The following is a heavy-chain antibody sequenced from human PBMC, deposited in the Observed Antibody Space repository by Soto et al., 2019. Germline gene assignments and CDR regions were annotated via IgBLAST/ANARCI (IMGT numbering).Heavy chain of an antibody. CDR3: ARDEYCANGICYTGHWFDP. CDR1: GGSISSYY. CDR2: IYYSGST. Sequence: SETLSLTCTVSGGSISSYYWSWIRQPPGKGLEWIGYIYYSGSTNYNPSLKSRVTISVDTSKNQFSLKLSSVTAADTAVYYCARDEYCANGICYTGHWFDPWGQGTLVTVSS. V-gene: IGHV4-59*01. J-gene: IGHJ5*02. D-gene: IGHD2-8*01.